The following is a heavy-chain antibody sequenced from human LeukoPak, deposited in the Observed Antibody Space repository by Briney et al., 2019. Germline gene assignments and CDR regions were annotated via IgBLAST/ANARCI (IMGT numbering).Heavy chain of an antibody. CDR1: GYTFTGYY. J-gene: IGHJ4*02. D-gene: IGHD5-12*01. CDR3: ARMLVDIVATASGFDY. CDR2: INPNSGGT. Sequence: ASVKVSCKASGYTFTGYYMHWVRQAPGQGLEWMGWINPNSGGTNYAQKFQGRVTMTRDTSISTAYMELSRLRSDDTAVYYCARMLVDIVATASGFDYWGEGTLVTVSS. V-gene: IGHV1-2*02.